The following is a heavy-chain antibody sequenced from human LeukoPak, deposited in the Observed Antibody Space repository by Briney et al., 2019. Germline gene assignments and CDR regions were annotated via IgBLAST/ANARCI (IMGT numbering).Heavy chain of an antibody. CDR2: INHSGST. CDR1: GGSFSGYY. V-gene: IGHV4-34*09. D-gene: IGHD3-22*01. J-gene: IGHJ4*02. CDR3: ARGAPPSYDSSGYYPY. Sequence: SETLSLTCAVYGGSFSGYYWSWIRQPPGKGLEWIEEINHSGSTNYNPSLKSRVTISVDTSKNQFSLKLSSVTAADTAVYYCARGAPPSYDSSGYYPYWGQGTLVTVSS.